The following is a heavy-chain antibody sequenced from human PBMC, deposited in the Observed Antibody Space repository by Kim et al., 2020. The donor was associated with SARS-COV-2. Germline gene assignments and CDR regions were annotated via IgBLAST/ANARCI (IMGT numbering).Heavy chain of an antibody. CDR3: ARVGVYYDSSGYYYYYYYGMDV. CDR2: MNPNSGNT. V-gene: IGHV1-8*01. D-gene: IGHD3-22*01. J-gene: IGHJ6*02. CDR1: GYTFTSYD. Sequence: ASVKVSCKASGYTFTSYDINWVRQATGQGLEWMGWMNPNSGNTGYAQKFQGRVTMTRNTSISTAYMELSSLRSEDTAVYYCARVGVYYDSSGYYYYYYYGMDVWGQGTTVTVSS.